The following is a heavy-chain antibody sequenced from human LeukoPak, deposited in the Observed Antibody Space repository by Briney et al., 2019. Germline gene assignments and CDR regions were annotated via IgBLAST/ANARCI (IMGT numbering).Heavy chain of an antibody. Sequence: ASVKVSCKASGYTFTGYYMHWVRQAPGQGLEWMGWINPNSGGTNYSQKFQGRVTITRDTSASTAYMELSSLRSEDTAVYYCAREAAAMINYGMDVWGQGTTVTVSS. D-gene: IGHD6-13*01. CDR3: AREAAAMINYGMDV. V-gene: IGHV1-2*02. J-gene: IGHJ6*02. CDR1: GYTFTGYY. CDR2: INPNSGGT.